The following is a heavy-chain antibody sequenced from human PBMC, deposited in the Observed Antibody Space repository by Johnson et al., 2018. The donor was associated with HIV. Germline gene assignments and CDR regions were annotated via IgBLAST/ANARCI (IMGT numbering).Heavy chain of an antibody. CDR1: GFTFDDYA. CDR3: AREEGSGEPPNAFDI. V-gene: IGHV3-9*01. Sequence: VESGGGLVQPGRSLRLSCAASGFTFDDYAMHWVRQAPGKGLEWVSGISWNSGSIGYADSVQGRFTISRDNAKNSLYLQMNSLRAEDTAVYYCAREEGSGEPPNAFDIWGQGTMVTVSS. CDR2: ISWNSGSI. D-gene: IGHD3-16*01. J-gene: IGHJ3*02.